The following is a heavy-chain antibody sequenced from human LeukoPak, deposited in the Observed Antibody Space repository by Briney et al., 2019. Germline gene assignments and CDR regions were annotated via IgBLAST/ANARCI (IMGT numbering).Heavy chain of an antibody. J-gene: IGHJ4*02. CDR2: ISGYNGNT. CDR1: GYTLTSYG. D-gene: IGHD3-10*01. V-gene: IGHV1-18*01. Sequence: VASVKVSCKASGYTLTSYGFSWVRQAPGQGLEWMGWISGYNGNTNYAQNLQGRVTMTTDTSTSTAYMELRSLRSDDTAVYYCAIRGAAMVRGIMGYWGQGTLVTVSS. CDR3: AIRGAAMVRGIMGY.